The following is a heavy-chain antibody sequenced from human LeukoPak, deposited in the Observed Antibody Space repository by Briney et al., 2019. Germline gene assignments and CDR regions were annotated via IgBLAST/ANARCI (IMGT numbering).Heavy chain of an antibody. V-gene: IGHV3-53*01. Sequence: GGSLRLSCAASGFTVDSNYLSWVRQAPGKGLEWVSTIYTGAGTYYADSVRGRFTISRDNSKNTLYLQMDSLRAEDTALYYCAKDFVRYNIQFDYWGQGALVTVSS. D-gene: IGHD1-14*01. CDR1: GFTVDSNY. CDR3: AKDFVRYNIQFDY. J-gene: IGHJ4*02. CDR2: IYTGAGT.